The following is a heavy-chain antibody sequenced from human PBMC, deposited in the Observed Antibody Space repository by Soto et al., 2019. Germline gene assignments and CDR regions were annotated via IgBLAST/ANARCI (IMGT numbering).Heavy chain of an antibody. J-gene: IGHJ4*02. D-gene: IGHD6-19*01. Sequence: QLQLQESGPGLVKPSETLSLTCTVSDDSIGRSNYFLGWIRQPPGKGLEWIGNIFYSGNTHYNPSLKRRVTISLDTSNYNFSLRVSSVTAADTAVYYCARHLYSGDSSGSFGYWGPGALVIVSS. CDR2: IFYSGNT. CDR1: DDSIGRSNYF. CDR3: ARHLYSGDSSGSFGY. V-gene: IGHV4-39*01.